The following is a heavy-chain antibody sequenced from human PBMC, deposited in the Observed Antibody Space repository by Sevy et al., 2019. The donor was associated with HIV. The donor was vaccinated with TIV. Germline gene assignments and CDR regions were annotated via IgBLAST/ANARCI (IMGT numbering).Heavy chain of an antibody. Sequence: GESLKISCKSSGYNFNTDWIGWVRQMPGKGLDWMGIIYPVDSDTRYSPAFQGHITISADKSISTAFVQWNSLKASDTAMYYCARAVRPTGGFDSWGQGTVVTVTS. V-gene: IGHV5-51*01. CDR2: IYPVDSDT. D-gene: IGHD6-19*01. CDR1: GYNFNTDW. CDR3: ARAVRPTGGFDS. J-gene: IGHJ4*02.